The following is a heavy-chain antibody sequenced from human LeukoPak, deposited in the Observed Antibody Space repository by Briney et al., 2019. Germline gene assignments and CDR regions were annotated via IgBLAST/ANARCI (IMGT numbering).Heavy chain of an antibody. Sequence: PSETLSLTCAVYGESLNYYYWSWIRQSPGKGLEWIGDIFDGKTINYNPSLRSRVTISAATSSQQFSLNLKSVTAADTAVHFCASGAWATRLNSWAQGALVIVSS. D-gene: IGHD4-23*01. CDR3: ASGAWATRLNS. CDR2: IFDGKTI. J-gene: IGHJ4*02. V-gene: IGHV4-34*12. CDR1: GESLNYYY.